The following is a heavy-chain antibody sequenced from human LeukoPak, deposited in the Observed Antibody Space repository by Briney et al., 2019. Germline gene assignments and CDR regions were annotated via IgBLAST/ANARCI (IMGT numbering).Heavy chain of an antibody. D-gene: IGHD1-26*01. V-gene: IGHV3-30*04. CDR1: GFTFSSYA. CDR3: ARTTPLLDY. CDR2: ISYDGSNK. Sequence: GGSLRLSCAASGFTFSSYAMHWVRQAPGKGLEWVAVISYDGSNKYYADSVKGRFTISRDNAKNSLYLQMNSLRAEDTAVYYCARTTPLLDYWGQGTLVTVSS. J-gene: IGHJ4*02.